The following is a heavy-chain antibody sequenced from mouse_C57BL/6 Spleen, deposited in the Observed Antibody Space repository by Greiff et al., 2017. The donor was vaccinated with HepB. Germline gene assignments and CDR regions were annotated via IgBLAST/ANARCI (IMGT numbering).Heavy chain of an antibody. D-gene: IGHD2-4*01. CDR3: TRGGLRPEAYAMDY. J-gene: IGHJ4*01. CDR1: GFTFSSYA. V-gene: IGHV5-9-1*02. CDR2: ISSGGDYI. Sequence: EVQLQESGEGLVKPGGSLKLSCAASGFTFSSYAMSWVRQTPEKRLEWVAYISSGGDYIYYADTVKGRFTISRDNARNTLYLQMSSLKSEDTAMYYCTRGGLRPEAYAMDYWGQGTSVTVSS.